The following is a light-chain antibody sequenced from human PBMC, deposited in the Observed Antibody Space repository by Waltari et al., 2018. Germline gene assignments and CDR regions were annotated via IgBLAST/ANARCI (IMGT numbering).Light chain of an antibody. J-gene: IGLJ3*02. CDR3: LLWYSGARWV. Sequence: QAVVTQEPSPPVSPGGTVTLTCGSTTGAVTSGHYPYWFQQKHGQDPRTLIYDTTNKHSWTPARFSGSLLGGKAALTLSGAQPEDEADYYCLLWYSGARWVFGGGTNLSVL. CDR1: TGAVTSGHY. CDR2: DTT. V-gene: IGLV7-46*01.